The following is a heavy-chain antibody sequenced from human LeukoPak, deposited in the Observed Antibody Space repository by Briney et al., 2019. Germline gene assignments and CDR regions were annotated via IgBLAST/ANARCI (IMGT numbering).Heavy chain of an antibody. CDR1: GFNFRRYW. D-gene: IGHD1-26*01. CDR2: INPDGSEK. V-gene: IGHV3-7*01. J-gene: IGHJ4*02. CDR3: ATYGIVAAATDY. Sequence: GGSLRLSCATSGFNFRRYWMSWVRQAPGMGLEWVATINPDGSEKHYLDSVKGRFTISRDNSLFLQMNSLRVADTAVYYCATYGIVAAATDYWGQGTLVTVSS.